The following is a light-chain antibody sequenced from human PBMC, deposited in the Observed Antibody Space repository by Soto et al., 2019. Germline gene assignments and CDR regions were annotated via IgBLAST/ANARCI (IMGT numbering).Light chain of an antibody. J-gene: IGLJ1*01. V-gene: IGLV2-14*01. Sequence: GQSITISCTGTTSDVGVYDYVSWYQQHXXXXXXXXXYEVSNRPSGVSHRFSGSKSGNTASLSISGLQAEDEADYYCYSLTTGNTLYVFWTVTKVTGL. CDR2: EVS. CDR3: YSLTTGNTLYV. CDR1: TSDVGVYDY.